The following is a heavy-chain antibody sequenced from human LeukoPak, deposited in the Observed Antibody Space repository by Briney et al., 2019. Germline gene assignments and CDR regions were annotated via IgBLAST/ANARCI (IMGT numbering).Heavy chain of an antibody. V-gene: IGHV4-39*01. CDR1: GVSISSNNW. CDR2: MYYSGNT. J-gene: IGHJ4*02. D-gene: IGHD4/OR15-4a*01. CDR3: ARKVRPDYSRFDY. Sequence: SETLSLTCAVSGVSISSNNWWSWVRQPPGKGLEWIGSMYYSGNTYYNPSLKSRVTISVDTSKNQFSLKLSSVPAADTAVYYCARKVRPDYSRFDYWGQGTLVTVSS.